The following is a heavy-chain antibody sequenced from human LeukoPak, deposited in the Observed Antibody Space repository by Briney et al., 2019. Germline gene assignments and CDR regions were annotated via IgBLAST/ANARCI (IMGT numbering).Heavy chain of an antibody. D-gene: IGHD3-22*01. J-gene: IGHJ4*02. CDR1: GGSIGSYY. V-gene: IGHV4-59*08. Sequence: SETLSLTCAVSGGSIGSYYWSWIRQPPGKGLEWIGYIYYSGSTDYNPSLRSRVTISVDTSKNQFSLKLSSVTAADTAVYYCARGARNYYDSSGYVDYWGQGTLVTVSS. CDR3: ARGARNYYDSSGYVDY. CDR2: IYYSGST.